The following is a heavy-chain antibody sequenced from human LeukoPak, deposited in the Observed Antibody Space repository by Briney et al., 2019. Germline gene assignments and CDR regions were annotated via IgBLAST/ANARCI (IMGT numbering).Heavy chain of an antibody. J-gene: IGHJ4*02. CDR1: GFTFSSYE. V-gene: IGHV3-48*03. CDR3: VMAISGYDPQRFDY. CDR2: ISSSGSTI. D-gene: IGHD5-12*01. Sequence: GGSLRLSCAASGFTFSSYEMNWVRQAPGKGLEWVSYISSSGSTIYYADSVKGRFTISRDNSKNTLYLQMSSLRPEDTAVYYCVMAISGYDPQRFDYWGQGTLVTVSS.